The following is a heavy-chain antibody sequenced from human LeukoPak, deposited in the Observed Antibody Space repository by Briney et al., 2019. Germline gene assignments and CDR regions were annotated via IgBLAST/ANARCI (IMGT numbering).Heavy chain of an antibody. V-gene: IGHV3-23*01. CDR1: GFTFSSYA. D-gene: IGHD2-21*02. Sequence: GGSLRLSCAASGFTFSSYAMSWVRQAPGKGLEWVSAITGSGGGTYYADSVKGRFTISRDNSKNTLYLQMNSLRAEDTAVYYCAKDLGVGVVTAPEGFDYWGQGTLVTVSS. CDR2: ITGSGGGT. J-gene: IGHJ4*02. CDR3: AKDLGVGVVTAPEGFDY.